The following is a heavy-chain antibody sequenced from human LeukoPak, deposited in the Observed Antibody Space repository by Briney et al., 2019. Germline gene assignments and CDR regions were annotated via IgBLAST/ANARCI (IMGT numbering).Heavy chain of an antibody. V-gene: IGHV3-9*01. CDR1: GFTFDDYA. D-gene: IGHD2-2*01. CDR3: AKALTAVVVPAATDY. Sequence: GRSPRLSCAASGFTFDDYAMHWVRQAPGKGLEWVSGISWNSGSIGYADSVKGRFTISRDNAKNSLYLQMNSLRAEDTALYYCAKALTAVVVPAATDYWGQGTLVTVSS. J-gene: IGHJ4*02. CDR2: ISWNSGSI.